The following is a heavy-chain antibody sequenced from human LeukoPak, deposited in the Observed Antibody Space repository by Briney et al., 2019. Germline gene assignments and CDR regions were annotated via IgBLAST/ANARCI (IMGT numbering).Heavy chain of an antibody. V-gene: IGHV1-69*13. Sequence: SVKVSCKASGGTFSSYAISWVRQAPGQGLEWMGGIIPIFGTADYAQKFQGRVTITADESTSTAYMELSSLRSEDTAVYYCAIQKDPAPPGNWYFDLWGRGTLVTVSS. CDR3: AIQKDPAPPGNWYFDL. CDR1: GGTFSSYA. CDR2: IIPIFGTA. D-gene: IGHD1-26*01. J-gene: IGHJ2*01.